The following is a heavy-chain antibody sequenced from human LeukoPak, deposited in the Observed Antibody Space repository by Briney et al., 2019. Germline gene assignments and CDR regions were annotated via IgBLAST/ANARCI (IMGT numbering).Heavy chain of an antibody. D-gene: IGHD6-13*01. CDR1: GGSISSYY. V-gene: IGHV4-4*09. CDR3: ARRASIAAAGKGDYYYYYMDV. J-gene: IGHJ6*03. CDR2: IYTSGST. Sequence: SETLSLTCTVSGGSISSYYWSWLRQPPGKGLEWIGYIYTSGSTNYNPSLKSRVTISVDTSKNQSSLKLSSVTAADTAVYYCARRASIAAAGKGDYYYYYMDVWGKGTTVTVSS.